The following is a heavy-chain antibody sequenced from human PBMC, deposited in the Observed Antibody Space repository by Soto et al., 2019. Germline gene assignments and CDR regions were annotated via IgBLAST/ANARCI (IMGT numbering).Heavy chain of an antibody. J-gene: IGHJ4*02. CDR2: IYYSGST. D-gene: IGHD1-26*01. CDR3: ARREWELPTFDY. V-gene: IGHV4-39*01. CDR1: GGSISSSSYY. Sequence: QLQLQESGPGLVKPSETLSLTCTVSGGSISSSSYYWGWIRQPPGKGLEWIGSIYYSGSTYYNPSLKSRTAKSVDTSKNQFSRKLSSVTAADTAVYYCARREWELPTFDYWGQGTLVAVSS.